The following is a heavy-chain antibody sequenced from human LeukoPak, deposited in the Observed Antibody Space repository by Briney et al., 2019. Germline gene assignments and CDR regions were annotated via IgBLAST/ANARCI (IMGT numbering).Heavy chain of an antibody. CDR3: ARGGPFSIAAARVYYFDY. J-gene: IGHJ4*02. CDR2: ISPYSDNT. Sequence: GASVKVSCKASDYTFTSYGISGVRQAPGQGLEWMGWISPYSDNTNYAQNLQGRVTMTTDTSTSTAYMELRSLTSDDTAMHYCARGGPFSIAAARVYYFDYRGQGNLVTVSS. CDR1: DYTFTSYG. V-gene: IGHV1-18*01. D-gene: IGHD6-13*01.